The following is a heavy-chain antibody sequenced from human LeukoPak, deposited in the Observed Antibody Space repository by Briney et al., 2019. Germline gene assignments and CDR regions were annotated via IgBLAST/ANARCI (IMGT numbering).Heavy chain of an antibody. CDR2: VYYSGST. D-gene: IGHD5-24*01. V-gene: IGHV4-59*08. Sequence: SETLSLTCTVSGDPISSYYWSWIRQPPGKGLEWIGYVYYSGSTDHNPSLKSRVTISVDASKNQFSLKLRSVTAADTAVYYCARHVTISGPYDASDIWGQGTMVTVSP. CDR3: ARHVTISGPYDASDI. J-gene: IGHJ3*02. CDR1: GDPISSYY.